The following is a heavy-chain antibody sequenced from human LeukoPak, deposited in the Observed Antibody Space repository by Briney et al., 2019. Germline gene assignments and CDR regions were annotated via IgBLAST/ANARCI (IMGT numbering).Heavy chain of an antibody. J-gene: IGHJ4*02. D-gene: IGHD3-22*01. CDR2: ISAYNGNT. CDR1: GYTFTSYG. V-gene: IGHV1-18*01. Sequence: ASVKVSCKASGYTFTSYGIRWVRQAPGQGLEWMGWISAYNGNTNYAQKLQGRVTMTTDTSTSTAYMELRSLRSDDTAVYYCARDKYYYDSSGYYWDYWGQGTLVTVSS. CDR3: ARDKYYYDSSGYYWDY.